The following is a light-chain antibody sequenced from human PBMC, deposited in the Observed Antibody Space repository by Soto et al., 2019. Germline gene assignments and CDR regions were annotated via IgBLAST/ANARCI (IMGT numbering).Light chain of an antibody. V-gene: IGLV2-11*01. Sequence: QSVLTQPRSVSGSPGHSVTISCTGTSSDVGAYNYVSWYQHHPGKAPKLIIYDGNNRPSGVPDRFSGSKSGNTASLTISWLQAEDEADYYCCSYAVTSRVFGGGTKVTVL. CDR2: DGN. CDR1: SSDVGAYNY. CDR3: CSYAVTSRV. J-gene: IGLJ3*02.